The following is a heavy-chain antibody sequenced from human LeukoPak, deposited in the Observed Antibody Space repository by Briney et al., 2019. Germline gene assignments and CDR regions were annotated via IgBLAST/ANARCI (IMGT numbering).Heavy chain of an antibody. Sequence: GASLRLSCAASGFTFSSYAMSWVRQAPGKGLEWVSAISGSGGSTYYADSVKGRFTISRDNSENTLYLQMNSLRAEDTAVYYCAKVGDTAMVTEGVDFDYWGQGTLVTVSS. CDR2: ISGSGGST. D-gene: IGHD5-18*01. CDR3: AKVGDTAMVTEGVDFDY. J-gene: IGHJ4*02. CDR1: GFTFSSYA. V-gene: IGHV3-23*01.